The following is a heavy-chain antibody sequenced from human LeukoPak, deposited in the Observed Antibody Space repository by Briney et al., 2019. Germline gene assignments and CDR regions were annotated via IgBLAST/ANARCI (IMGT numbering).Heavy chain of an antibody. CDR3: ARLSRWTYFFDY. CDR1: GGSISSSSYY. J-gene: IGHJ4*02. Sequence: SETLSLTCTVSGGSISSSSYYWGWIRQPPGKGLEWIASIYYSANTYYNPSLKSRVTISIDTSKSQFSLRLSSVTAADTAVYYCARLSRWTYFFDYWDQGTLVTVSS. D-gene: IGHD6-13*01. V-gene: IGHV4-39*07. CDR2: IYYSANT.